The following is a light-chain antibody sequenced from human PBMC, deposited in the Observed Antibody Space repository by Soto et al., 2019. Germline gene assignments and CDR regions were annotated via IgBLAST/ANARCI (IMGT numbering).Light chain of an antibody. J-gene: IGKJ5*01. V-gene: IGKV1-5*03. CDR1: QSIDNW. CDR2: QAS. CDR3: QQYGSYSAIT. Sequence: DIQMTQSPSTLSASVGDRVTITGRASQSIDNWLAWYQQKPGKAPKLLIYQASSLESGVPSRFSGSASGTEFTLTISSLQPDDFATYFCQQYGSYSAITFGQGTRLDI.